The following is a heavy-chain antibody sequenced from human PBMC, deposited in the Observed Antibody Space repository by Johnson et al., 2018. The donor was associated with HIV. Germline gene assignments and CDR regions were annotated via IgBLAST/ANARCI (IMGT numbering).Heavy chain of an antibody. Sequence: VQLVESGGDLIQPGGSLRLSCAASGFTVSSNYMSWVRQAPGKGLEWVSVIYSGGSTYYADSVKGRFTISRDNSKNTLYLQMYSLRAEDTAIYYCAKAPVWELLRGSAFDIWGQGTMVTVSS. V-gene: IGHV3-53*01. CDR2: IYSGGST. CDR1: GFTVSSNY. J-gene: IGHJ3*02. CDR3: AKAPVWELLRGSAFDI. D-gene: IGHD1-26*01.